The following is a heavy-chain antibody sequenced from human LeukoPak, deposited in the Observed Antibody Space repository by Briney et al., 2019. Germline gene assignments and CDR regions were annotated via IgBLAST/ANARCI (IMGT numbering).Heavy chain of an antibody. V-gene: IGHV3-53*01. J-gene: IGHJ4*02. CDR1: GFTVSSNY. D-gene: IGHD3-10*01. CDR3: ARCSRAVRGVIIS. Sequence: GGSLRLSCAASGFTVSSNYMSWVRQAPGKGLEWVSVIYSGGSTYYADSVKGRFTISRDNSKSTLYLQMNSLRAEDTAVYYCARCSRAVRGVIISWGQGTLVTVSS. CDR2: IYSGGST.